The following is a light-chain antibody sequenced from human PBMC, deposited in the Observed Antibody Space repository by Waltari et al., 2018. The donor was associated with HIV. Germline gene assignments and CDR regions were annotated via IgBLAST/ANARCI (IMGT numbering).Light chain of an antibody. CDR1: LSNIGNNY. V-gene: IGLV1-51*02. J-gene: IGLJ2*01. CDR3: ATWDASLRGVV. Sequence: QSVLTQSPSVSAAPGQMVTISCSGSLSNIGNNYVSWYQPFPGAAPKLLIYENNRRPSGIPDRFSASKSGTSVTLGITGLQTGDEADYYCATWDASLRGVVFGGGTKLTVL. CDR2: ENN.